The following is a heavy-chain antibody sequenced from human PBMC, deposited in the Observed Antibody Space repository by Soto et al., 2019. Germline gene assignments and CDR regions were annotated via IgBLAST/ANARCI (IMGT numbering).Heavy chain of an antibody. V-gene: IGHV3-11*01. J-gene: IGHJ4*02. CDR2: ISSRSSTI. CDR3: ASGTNAAFFVY. CDR1: GFTFSDYY. D-gene: IGHD2-8*01. Sequence: QVQLVESGGGLVKPGGSLRLSCAASGFTFSDYYMSWIRQAPGKGLEWVSYISSRSSTIFYADSVKGRFTISRDNVKNSLYLQMNSLRPEDTAVYYCASGTNAAFFVYWGQGILVTVSS.